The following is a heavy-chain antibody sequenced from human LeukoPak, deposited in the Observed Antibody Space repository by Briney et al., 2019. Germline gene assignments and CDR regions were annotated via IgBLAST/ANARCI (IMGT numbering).Heavy chain of an antibody. CDR1: GFTFSNPW. V-gene: IGHV3-7*01. J-gene: IGHJ1*01. CDR2: VQHIGGET. D-gene: IGHD4-11*01. CDR3: ATYSILNAREFRY. Sequence: GGSLRLSCAGSGFTFSNPWMGWVRQAPGKGLEGVANVQHIGGETYYVDSVKGRFTISRDNAKNSVYLQMNSLGADDTAVYYCATYSILNAREFRYWGQGTLVTVTS.